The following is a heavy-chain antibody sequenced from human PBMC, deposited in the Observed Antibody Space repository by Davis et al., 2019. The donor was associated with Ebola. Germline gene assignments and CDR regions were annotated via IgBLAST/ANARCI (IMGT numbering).Heavy chain of an antibody. J-gene: IGHJ6*04. CDR2: IIPIFGTA. CDR3: ARDIVVVVAAIDGYYYYGMDV. CDR1: GGTFSSYA. Sequence: SVKVSCKASGGTFSSYAISWVRQAPGQGLEWMGGIIPIFGTANYAQKFQGRVTMTRDTSTSTVYMELSSLRSEDTAVYYCARDIVVVVAAIDGYYYYGMDVWGKGTTVTVSS. D-gene: IGHD2-15*01. V-gene: IGHV1-69*05.